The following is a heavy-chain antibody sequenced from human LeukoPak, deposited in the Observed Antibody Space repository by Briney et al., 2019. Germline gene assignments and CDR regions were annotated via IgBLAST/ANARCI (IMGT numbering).Heavy chain of an antibody. Sequence: ASVKVSCKASGYTFTGYYMHWVRQAPGQGLEWMGWINPNSGGTNYAQKFQGRVTMTRDTSISTAHMELSRLRSDDTAVYYCASFSSGVPRRLDYWGQGTLVTVSS. CDR3: ASFSSGVPRRLDY. D-gene: IGHD6-19*01. CDR2: INPNSGGT. V-gene: IGHV1-2*02. CDR1: GYTFTGYY. J-gene: IGHJ4*02.